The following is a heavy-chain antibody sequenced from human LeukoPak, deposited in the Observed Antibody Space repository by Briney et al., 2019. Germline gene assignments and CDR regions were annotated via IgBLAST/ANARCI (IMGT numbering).Heavy chain of an antibody. Sequence: GGSLRLSCAASGFTFSSFWMHWVRQAPGKGLEWVSSIKGDGSSTNYADSVKGRFTISRDNAKNTLYLQMNSLRAEDTAVYYCASGVNYFDYWGQGTLVTVSS. CDR1: GFTFSSFW. V-gene: IGHV3-74*01. CDR3: ASGVNYFDY. J-gene: IGHJ4*02. CDR2: IKGDGSST. D-gene: IGHD3-3*01.